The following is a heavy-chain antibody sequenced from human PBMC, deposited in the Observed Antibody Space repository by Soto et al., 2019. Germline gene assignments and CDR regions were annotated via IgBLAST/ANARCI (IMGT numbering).Heavy chain of an antibody. D-gene: IGHD3-16*02. V-gene: IGHV3-7*03. CDR1: GFRFSDYW. CDR3: ARDGLLFSGPYRPSRFDY. J-gene: IGHJ4*02. Sequence: SGGSLRLSCAASGFRFSDYWMSWVCQAPGKGLEWVGNIKHDTSEAHYADSVKGRFTITRDNIKNFLFLQMNGLRSDDTASYYCARDGLLFSGPYRPSRFDYWGLGTLVTVSS. CDR2: IKHDTSEA.